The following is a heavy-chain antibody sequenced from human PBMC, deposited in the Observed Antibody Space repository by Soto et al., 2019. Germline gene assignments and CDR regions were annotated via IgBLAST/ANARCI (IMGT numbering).Heavy chain of an antibody. CDR2: VTHDGSLY. J-gene: IGHJ4*02. CDR3: VKDRSDIWSFDY. Sequence: PGGSLRLSCVASGFTFSSCAMHWVRQVPGKGLEWLAVVTHDGSLYPYADSVKGRFSISRDNSRKTLYLQMNSLRPEDTAVYYCVKDRSDIWSFDYWGQGTLVSVSS. D-gene: IGHD2-8*02. V-gene: IGHV3-30*18. CDR1: GFTFSSCA.